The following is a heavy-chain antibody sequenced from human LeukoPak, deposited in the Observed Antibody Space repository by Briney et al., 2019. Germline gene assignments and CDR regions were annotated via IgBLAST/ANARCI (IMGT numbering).Heavy chain of an antibody. CDR1: GFTFSNAW. V-gene: IGHV3-23*05. J-gene: IGHJ5*02. CDR3: ARASDPWLQLT. CDR2: IDISGTST. D-gene: IGHD5-24*01. Sequence: GGSLRLSCAASGFTFSNAWMSWVRQAPGKGLEWVSAIDISGTSTYYADSVRGRFTISKDTSKNTLYLQLNSLRAEDTAVYYCARASDPWLQLTWGQGTLVTVSA.